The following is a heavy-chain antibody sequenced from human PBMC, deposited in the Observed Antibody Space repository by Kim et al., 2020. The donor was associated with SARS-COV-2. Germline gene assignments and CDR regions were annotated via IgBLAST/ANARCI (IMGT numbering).Heavy chain of an antibody. Sequence: SETLSLTCAVYGGSFSGYYWSWIRQPPGKGLEWIGEINHSGSTNYNPSLKSRVTISVDTSKNQFSLKLSSVTAADTAVYYCARGPPRNYYGSGSYLAPDRYGMDVWGQGTTVTVSS. V-gene: IGHV4-34*01. D-gene: IGHD3-10*01. CDR1: GGSFSGYY. J-gene: IGHJ6*02. CDR3: ARGPPRNYYGSGSYLAPDRYGMDV. CDR2: INHSGST.